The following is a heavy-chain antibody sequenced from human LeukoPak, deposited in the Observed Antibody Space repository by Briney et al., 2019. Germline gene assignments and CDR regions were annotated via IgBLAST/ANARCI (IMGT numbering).Heavy chain of an antibody. D-gene: IGHD6-13*01. CDR2: IWYDGSNK. Sequence: GRSLRLSCAASGFTFSSYGMHWVRQAPGKGLEWVAVIWYDGSNKYYADSVKGRFTISRDNSKNTLYLQMNSLRAEDTAVYYCARDPRQQLVSNWFDPWGQGTLVTVSS. CDR3: ARDPRQQLVSNWFDP. J-gene: IGHJ5*02. CDR1: GFTFSSYG. V-gene: IGHV3-33*01.